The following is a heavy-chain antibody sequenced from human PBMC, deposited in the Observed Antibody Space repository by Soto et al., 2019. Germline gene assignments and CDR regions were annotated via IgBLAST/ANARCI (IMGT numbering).Heavy chain of an antibody. V-gene: IGHV3-23*01. CDR3: VRWSYLDY. CDR2: ISGSDGKT. Sequence: DVELLGSGGGLVQPGGSLRLSCAASGFSFISYAMSWVRQAPGKGLEWVSTISGSDGKTFYADSVKGRFSISRDTSKNMLYLQMNNLRGDDTAVYYCVRWSYLDYWGQGTRVTVSS. J-gene: IGHJ4*02. CDR1: GFSFISYA. D-gene: IGHD3-3*01.